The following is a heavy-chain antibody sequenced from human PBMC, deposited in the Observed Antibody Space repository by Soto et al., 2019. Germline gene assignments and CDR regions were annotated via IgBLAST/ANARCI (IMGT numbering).Heavy chain of an antibody. CDR1: GFTFTTYT. J-gene: IGHJ4*02. CDR2: FSGSGGHT. CDR3: AKDGSYSSSWPYYFDH. Sequence: EVQLLESGGGLVQPGGSLRLSCAASGFTFTTYTMSWLRQAPGKGLEWVSSFSGSGGHTYYADSVKGRLIVSRDNSKNTLYLQMNSLRAEDTAVYYCAKDGSYSSSWPYYFDHWGQGTLVTVSS. V-gene: IGHV3-23*01. D-gene: IGHD6-13*01.